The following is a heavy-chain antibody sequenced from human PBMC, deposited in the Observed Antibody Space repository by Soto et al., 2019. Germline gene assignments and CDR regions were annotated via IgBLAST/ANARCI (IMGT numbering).Heavy chain of an antibody. CDR3: AKARCSTTKRYVPDY. D-gene: IGHD1-1*01. Sequence: PGGSLRLSCVASGLNFSDYTMSWVRQAPGKWMEWDLVISGSAGSPSYADSVQGRVSNSRDNPKNTLYLQMNSLRVEDTAMYYCAKARCSTTKRYVPDYWGQGTLVTVSS. CDR2: ISGSAGSP. J-gene: IGHJ4*02. V-gene: IGHV3-23*01. CDR1: GLNFSDYT.